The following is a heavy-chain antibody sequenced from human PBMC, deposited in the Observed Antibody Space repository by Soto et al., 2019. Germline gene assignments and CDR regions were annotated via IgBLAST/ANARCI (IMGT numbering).Heavy chain of an antibody. V-gene: IGHV5-51*01. CDR2: MYPDDSDI. CDR1: GYSFSFYW. Sequence: GESVKISCSAPGYSFSFYWIGWVRQMPWKGLEWMAIMYPDDSDIRYSPSFEAHVTISADKSTSTAFLQWSSLKASDTAMYYCATAYVYDFENSNYYRDAFDIWGQGTLVTVSS. J-gene: IGHJ3*02. CDR3: ATAYVYDFENSNYYRDAFDI. D-gene: IGHD3-22*01.